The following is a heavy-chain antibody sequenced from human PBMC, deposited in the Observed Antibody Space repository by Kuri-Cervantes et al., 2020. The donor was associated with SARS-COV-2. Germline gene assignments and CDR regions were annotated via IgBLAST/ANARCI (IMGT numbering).Heavy chain of an antibody. V-gene: IGHV1-2*02. D-gene: IGHD4-17*01. Sequence: ASVKVSCKASGYTFTGYYMYWVRQAPGQGLEWMGWINPNSGGTNYAQKFQGRVTMTRDTSISTAYMELSRLRSDDTAVYYCARDLMTTVTTGAFDIWGQGTMVTVSS. J-gene: IGHJ3*02. CDR3: ARDLMTTVTTGAFDI. CDR1: GYTFTGYY. CDR2: INPNSGGT.